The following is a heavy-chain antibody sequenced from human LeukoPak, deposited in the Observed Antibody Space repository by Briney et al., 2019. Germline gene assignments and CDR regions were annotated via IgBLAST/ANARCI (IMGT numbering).Heavy chain of an antibody. CDR2: ISYDGSSK. V-gene: IGHV3-30-3*01. CDR3: ARDPAMGRNNYYYYGMDV. CDR1: GFTFSSYA. D-gene: IGHD5-18*01. Sequence: GGSLRLSCAASGFTFSSYAMHWVRQAPGKGLEWVAVISYDGSSKYYADSVKGRFTISRDNSKNTLYLQMNSLRAEDTAVYYCARDPAMGRNNYYYYGMDVWGQGTTVTVSS. J-gene: IGHJ6*02.